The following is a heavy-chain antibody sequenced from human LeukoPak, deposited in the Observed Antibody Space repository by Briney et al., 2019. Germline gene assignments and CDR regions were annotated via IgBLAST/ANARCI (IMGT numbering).Heavy chain of an antibody. Sequence: GGPLRLSCAASGFTFSSYWMSWVRQAPGKGLEWVANIKQGGSEKYYVDSVKGRFTISRDDAKNSVYLQMNSLRVEDTAVYYCARDGIDYWGQGTLVTVSS. V-gene: IGHV3-7*04. CDR2: IKQGGSEK. J-gene: IGHJ4*02. CDR1: GFTFSSYW. CDR3: ARDGIDY. D-gene: IGHD2-15*01.